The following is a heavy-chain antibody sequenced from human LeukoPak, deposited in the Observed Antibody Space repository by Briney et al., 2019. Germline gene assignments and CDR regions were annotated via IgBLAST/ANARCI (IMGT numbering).Heavy chain of an antibody. Sequence: GGSLRLSCAASGYTFSDYYMSWIRQAPGKGLEWVSYINPSGDTIFYADSVKGRFTISRDNAKNSLYLQMNSLRVEDTAIYYCASRGYSSRWYDYWGQGTLVTVSS. D-gene: IGHD6-19*01. CDR2: INPSGDTI. CDR3: ASRGYSSRWYDY. J-gene: IGHJ4*02. V-gene: IGHV3-11*04. CDR1: GYTFSDYY.